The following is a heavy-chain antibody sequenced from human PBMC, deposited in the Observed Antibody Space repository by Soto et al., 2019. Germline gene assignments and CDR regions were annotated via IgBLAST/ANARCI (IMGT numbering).Heavy chain of an antibody. D-gene: IGHD3-3*01. J-gene: IGHJ6*02. CDR2: VHSTGGT. CDR1: GGSITSGGFF. V-gene: IGHV4-39*01. Sequence: ETLSLTCTFSGGSITSGGFFRDWIRQPPGKGLEWVGTVHSTGGTYYSPSLRSRVTISVDWSKNLFSLKMTSASATDTAVYFCAKREDSSRFGGLDIRGQGTAVTV. CDR3: AKREDSSRFGGLDI.